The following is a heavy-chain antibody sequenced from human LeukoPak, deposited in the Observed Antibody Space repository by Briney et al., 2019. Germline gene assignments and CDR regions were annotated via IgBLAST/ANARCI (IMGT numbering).Heavy chain of an antibody. D-gene: IGHD3-10*01. CDR2: ISSGGSTI. CDR3: AREMEGDYGSGTFFDH. Sequence: GGSLTLSCAASEFVLSDYYMSWIRQAPGKGLEWISYISSGGSTISYADSVRGRFTISRDNAKNSLYLQMNSLRAEDTAVYYCAREMEGDYGSGTFFDHWGQGNMVTVSS. V-gene: IGHV3-11*01. CDR1: EFVLSDYY. J-gene: IGHJ4*02.